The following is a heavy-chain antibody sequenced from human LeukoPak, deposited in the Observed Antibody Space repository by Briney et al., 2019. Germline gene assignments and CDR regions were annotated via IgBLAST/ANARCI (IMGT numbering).Heavy chain of an antibody. J-gene: IGHJ4*02. Sequence: PGGSLRLSCAASGFTVSSNYMSWVRQAPGKGLEWVSVIYSGGSTYYADSVKGRFTISRDNSKNTLYLQMNSLRAEDTAVYYCARAYCGGDSYSPLDYWGQGTLVTVSS. CDR2: IYSGGST. D-gene: IGHD2-21*01. V-gene: IGHV3-66*02. CDR3: ARAYCGGDSYSPLDY. CDR1: GFTVSSNY.